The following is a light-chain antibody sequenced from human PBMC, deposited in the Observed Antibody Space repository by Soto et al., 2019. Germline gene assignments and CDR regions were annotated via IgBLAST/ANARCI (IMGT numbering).Light chain of an antibody. Sequence: DIQSTQCPSTLSASVGDRVTITCRASQSISSWLAWYQQKPGKAPKLLIYDASSLESGVPSRFSGSGSGTEFTLTISSLQPDDFATYYCQQYNSYSTFGQGTKVDIK. CDR1: QSISSW. J-gene: IGKJ1*01. V-gene: IGKV1-5*01. CDR2: DAS. CDR3: QQYNSYST.